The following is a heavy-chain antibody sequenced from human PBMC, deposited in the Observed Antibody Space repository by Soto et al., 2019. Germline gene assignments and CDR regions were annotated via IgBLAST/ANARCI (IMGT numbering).Heavy chain of an antibody. Sequence: QVHLVESGGGVVQPGRSLRLSCAASGFTFSYYGMHWVRQAPGQGLEWVAFVWFDGTKEFYADSVKGRFTFSKDNSNNPPDLQMNSLRAEDTALYYCARVSTGDTSPNYFDFGGQGTLVTVSS. CDR3: ARVSTGDTSPNYFDF. CDR2: VWFDGTKE. J-gene: IGHJ4*02. CDR1: GFTFSYYG. D-gene: IGHD2-21*02. V-gene: IGHV3-33*01.